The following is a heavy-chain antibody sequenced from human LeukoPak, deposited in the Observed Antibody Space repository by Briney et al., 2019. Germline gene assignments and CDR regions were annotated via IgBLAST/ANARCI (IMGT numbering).Heavy chain of an antibody. J-gene: IGHJ4*02. CDR2: IYPGDSKT. CDR1: GYSFTNYW. V-gene: IGHV5-51*01. CDR3: ARYQITAKGVPSDGEKPLKNDY. Sequence: GESLKISCKGSGYSFTNYWIGWVRQMPGKGLEWMGIIYPGDSKTRYSPSFQGQVTISADKSISTAYLQWSSLKASDTAMYFCARYQITAKGVPSDGEKPLKNDYWGQGTLVTVSS. D-gene: IGHD3-16*01.